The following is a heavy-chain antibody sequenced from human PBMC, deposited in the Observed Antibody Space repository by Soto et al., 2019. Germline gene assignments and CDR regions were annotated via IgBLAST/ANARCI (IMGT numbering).Heavy chain of an antibody. Sequence: QVQLVQSGAEVKKPGASVKVSCKASGYTFTSYGISWVRQAPGQGLEWMGWISAYNGNTKYAQKFQGRLTXTXNTSTSTAYMEVRSLRSDDTAVYYCARDAAAGLNDYWGQGTLVTVSS. D-gene: IGHD6-13*01. CDR1: GYTFTSYG. CDR3: ARDAAAGLNDY. J-gene: IGHJ4*02. CDR2: ISAYNGNT. V-gene: IGHV1-18*01.